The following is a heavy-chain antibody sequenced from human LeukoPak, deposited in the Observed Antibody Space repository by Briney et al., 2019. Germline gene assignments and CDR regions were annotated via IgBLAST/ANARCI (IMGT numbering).Heavy chain of an antibody. CDR1: GFTFSSYG. CDR2: IKQDGSEK. V-gene: IGHV3-7*03. CDR3: ASQPAAADVDY. Sequence: PGRSLRLSCAASGFTFSSYGMHWVRQAPGKGLEWVANIKQDGSEKNYVESVKGRFTISRDNAKNSLYLQMNGLRAEDTAVYYCASQPAAADVDYWGQGTLVTVSS. D-gene: IGHD2-2*01. J-gene: IGHJ4*02.